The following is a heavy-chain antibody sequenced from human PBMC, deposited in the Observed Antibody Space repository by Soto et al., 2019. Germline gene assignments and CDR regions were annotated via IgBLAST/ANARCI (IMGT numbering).Heavy chain of an antibody. V-gene: IGHV3-23*01. D-gene: IGHD6-19*01. J-gene: IGHJ4*02. CDR3: AKATTNGGWFNPFDS. Sequence: GGSLRLSCAASGFTFSSYAMSWVRQAPGKGLEWVSAISGSGGSTYYADSVKGRFTISRDNSRDTLFLQMNSLTADDTAVYYCAKATTNGGWFNPFDSWGQGALVTVSS. CDR2: ISGSGGST. CDR1: GFTFSSYA.